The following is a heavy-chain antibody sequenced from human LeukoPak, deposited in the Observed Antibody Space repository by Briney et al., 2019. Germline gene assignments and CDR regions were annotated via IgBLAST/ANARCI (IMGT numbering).Heavy chain of an antibody. CDR2: ISSDGSST. V-gene: IGHV3-74*01. J-gene: IGHJ4*02. CDR1: GFTFSSSW. D-gene: IGHD3-16*01. Sequence: GGSLRLSCAASGFTFSSSWMHWVRQPPGRGLVWVSRISSDGSSTIYADSVKGRFTISRDNAKNTLYLQMNSLRVEDTAVYFCARDWGGYGPTSHDYWGQGTLVTVSS. CDR3: ARDWGGYGPTSHDY.